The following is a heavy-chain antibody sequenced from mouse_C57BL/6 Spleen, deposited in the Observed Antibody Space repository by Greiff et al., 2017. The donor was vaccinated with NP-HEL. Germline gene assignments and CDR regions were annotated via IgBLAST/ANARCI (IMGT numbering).Heavy chain of an antibody. J-gene: IGHJ2*01. Sequence: VQLQQSGAELVRPGASVKLSCTASGFNITDDYMHWVKQRPEQGLEWIGWIDPENGDTEYASKFQGKATITADTSSNTAYLQLSSLASEDTAVYYCTTWGSGNYVGYWGQGTTLTVSS. CDR3: TTWGSGNYVGY. CDR2: IDPENGDT. D-gene: IGHD1-1*02. V-gene: IGHV14-4*01. CDR1: GFNITDDY.